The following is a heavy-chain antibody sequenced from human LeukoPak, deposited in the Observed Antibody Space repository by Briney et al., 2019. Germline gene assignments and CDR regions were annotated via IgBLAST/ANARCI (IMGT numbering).Heavy chain of an antibody. CDR3: AKGDTAMWYSNDY. J-gene: IGHJ4*02. CDR2: ISGSGGST. D-gene: IGHD5-18*01. Sequence: GGSLRLSCAASGFTFSSYAMSWVRPAPGKGLEWVSAISGSGGSTYYADSVKGRFTISRDNSKNTLYLHINILRPEATAVYYCAKGDTAMWYSNDYWGQGTLVTVSS. CDR1: GFTFSSYA. V-gene: IGHV3-23*01.